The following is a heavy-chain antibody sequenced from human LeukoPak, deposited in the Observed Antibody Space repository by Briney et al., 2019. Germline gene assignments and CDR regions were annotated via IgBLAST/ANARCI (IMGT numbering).Heavy chain of an antibody. J-gene: IGHJ4*02. D-gene: IGHD6-19*01. CDR2: ISGSGGST. Sequence: GGSLRLSCAASGFTFSSYAMSWVRQAPGKGLEWVSAISGSGGSTYYADSVKGRFTIPRDNSKNTLYLQINGLRAEDTAVYYCAKDHLPGIVVADRDYWGQGTLVTVSS. V-gene: IGHV3-23*01. CDR3: AKDHLPGIVVADRDY. CDR1: GFTFSSYA.